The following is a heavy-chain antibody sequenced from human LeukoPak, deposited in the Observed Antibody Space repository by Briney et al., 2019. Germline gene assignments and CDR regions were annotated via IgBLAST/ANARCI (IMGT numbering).Heavy chain of an antibody. CDR2: IYYSGST. CDR3: ARDPDYYDSSGYYFDY. J-gene: IGHJ4*02. CDR1: GGSISSSSYY. Sequence: SETLSLTCTVSGGSISSSSYYWGWIRQPPGKGLEWIGSIYYSGSTYYNPSLKSRVTISVETSKNQFSLKLSSVTAADTAVYYCARDPDYYDSSGYYFDYWGQGTLVTVSS. V-gene: IGHV4-39*07. D-gene: IGHD3-22*01.